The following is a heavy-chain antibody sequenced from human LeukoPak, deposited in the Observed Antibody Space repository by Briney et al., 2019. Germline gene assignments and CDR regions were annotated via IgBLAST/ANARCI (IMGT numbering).Heavy chain of an antibody. CDR1: GFTFSNAW. Sequence: GGSLRLSCAASGFTFSNAWMSWVRQAPGKGLEWVAVISYDGSNKYYADSVKGRFTISRDNSKNTLYLQMNSLRAEDTAVYYCALNHYWGQGTLVTVSS. J-gene: IGHJ4*02. CDR3: ALNHY. V-gene: IGHV3-30*03. CDR2: ISYDGSNK.